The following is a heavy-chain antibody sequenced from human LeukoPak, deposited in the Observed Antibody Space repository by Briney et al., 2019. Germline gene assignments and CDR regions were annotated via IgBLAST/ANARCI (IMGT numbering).Heavy chain of an antibody. Sequence: GASVKASCKASGYTFTSYGISWVRQAPGQGLEWMGWISAYNGNTNYAQKLQGRVTMTTDTSTSTAYMELRSLRSDDTAVYYCAREIGSSGWYQGCFDYWGQGTLVTVSS. CDR1: GYTFTSYG. CDR3: AREIGSSGWYQGCFDY. J-gene: IGHJ4*02. V-gene: IGHV1-18*01. D-gene: IGHD6-19*01. CDR2: ISAYNGNT.